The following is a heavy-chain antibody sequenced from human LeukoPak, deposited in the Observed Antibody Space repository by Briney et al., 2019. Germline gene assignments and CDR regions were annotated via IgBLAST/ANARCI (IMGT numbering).Heavy chain of an antibody. Sequence: GGSLRLSCAASGFTVSSNYMSWVRQAPGKGLEWVSVIYSGGSTFYADSVRGRFTISRDNSKNTLFLQMNSLRAEDTAVYYCAKDPTDTSSWYIVEYFQHWGQGTLVTVSS. J-gene: IGHJ1*01. D-gene: IGHD6-13*01. CDR1: GFTVSSNY. CDR3: AKDPTDTSSWYIVEYFQH. CDR2: IYSGGST. V-gene: IGHV3-53*01.